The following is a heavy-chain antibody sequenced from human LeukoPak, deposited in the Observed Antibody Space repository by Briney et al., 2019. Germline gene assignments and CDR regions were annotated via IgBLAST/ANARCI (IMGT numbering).Heavy chain of an antibody. CDR3: ARAATMVRGVIMLYYYYCMDV. J-gene: IGHJ6*03. Sequence: ASVKVSCKASGYTFTSYDINWVRQATGQGLEWMGWMNPNSGNTGYAQKFQGRVTMTRNTSISTAYMELSSLRSEDTAVYYCARAATMVRGVIMLYYYYCMDVWGKGTTVTISS. V-gene: IGHV1-8*01. CDR2: MNPNSGNT. CDR1: GYTFTSYD. D-gene: IGHD3-10*01.